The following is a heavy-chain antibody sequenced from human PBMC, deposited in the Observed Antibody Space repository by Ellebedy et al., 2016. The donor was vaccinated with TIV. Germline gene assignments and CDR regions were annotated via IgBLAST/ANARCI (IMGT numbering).Heavy chain of an antibody. D-gene: IGHD3-10*01. J-gene: IGHJ5*02. CDR2: INPNSDGT. CDR3: ARDPGVGDVNNWFNP. Sequence: ASVKGSCXAAGYTFTGYFMNWVRQAPGQGLEWMGWINPNSDGTNYAQTFQGRVTMTSDTSISTAYMELNRLNSDDTAVYYCARDPGVGDVNNWFNPWGQGTRVTVSS. V-gene: IGHV1-2*02. CDR1: GYTFTGYF.